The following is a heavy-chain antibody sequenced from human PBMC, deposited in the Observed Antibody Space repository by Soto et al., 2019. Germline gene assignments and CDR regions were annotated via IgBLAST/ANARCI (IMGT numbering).Heavy chain of an antibody. D-gene: IGHD5-12*01. Sequence: PGESLKISCKGSGYSLTSYWIGGVRQMPGKGLEWMGIIYPGDSDTRYSPSFQGQVTISADKSISTAYLQWSSLKASDTAMYYCARQGDGYKNEGYYQHGLDVWGQGTTVTVSS. V-gene: IGHV5-51*01. CDR3: ARQGDGYKNEGYYQHGLDV. CDR1: GYSLTSYW. J-gene: IGHJ6*02. CDR2: IYPGDSDT.